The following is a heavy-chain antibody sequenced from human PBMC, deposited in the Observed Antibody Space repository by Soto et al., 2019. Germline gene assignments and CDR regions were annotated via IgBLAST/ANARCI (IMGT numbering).Heavy chain of an antibody. CDR2: IIPIFGTA. CDR1: GGTFSSYA. CDR3: ARGHTVVTAILGYFQH. V-gene: IGHV1-69*13. D-gene: IGHD2-21*02. Sequence: GASEKVSCKASGGTFSSYAISWVRQAPGQGLEWMGGIIPIFGTANYAQKFQGRVTITADESTSTAYMELSSLRSEDTAVYYCARGHTVVTAILGYFQHWGQGTLVTVSS. J-gene: IGHJ1*01.